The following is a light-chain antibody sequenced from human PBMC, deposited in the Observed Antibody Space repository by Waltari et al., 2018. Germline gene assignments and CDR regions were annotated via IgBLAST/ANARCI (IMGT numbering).Light chain of an antibody. V-gene: IGKV3-20*01. Sequence: EIVLTQSPGTLSLSPGERATLSCRASQSVRSNYLAWYQQKPGQAPRLLIYGASTRATGIPDRFSGSGSGTDFTLTISRREPEDFAVYYCQQYGSSLKTFGQGTKVEIK. CDR2: GAS. CDR1: QSVRSNY. CDR3: QQYGSSLKT. J-gene: IGKJ1*01.